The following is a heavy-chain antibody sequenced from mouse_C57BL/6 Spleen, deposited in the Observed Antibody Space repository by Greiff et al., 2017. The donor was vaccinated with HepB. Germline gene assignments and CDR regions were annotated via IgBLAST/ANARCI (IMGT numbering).Heavy chain of an antibody. Sequence: VQLQQPGAELVKPGASVKMSCKASGYTFTSYWITWVKQRPGQGLEWIGDIYPGSGSTNYNEKFKSKATLTVDTSSSTAYMQLSSLTSEDSAVYYCARGGLYYYGSSNWFAYWGQGTLVTVSA. CDR3: ARGGLYYYGSSNWFAY. CDR2: IYPGSGST. J-gene: IGHJ3*01. V-gene: IGHV1-55*01. D-gene: IGHD1-1*01. CDR1: GYTFTSYW.